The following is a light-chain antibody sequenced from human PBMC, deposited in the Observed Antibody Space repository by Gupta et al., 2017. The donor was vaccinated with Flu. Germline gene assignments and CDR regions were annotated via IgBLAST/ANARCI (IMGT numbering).Light chain of an antibody. J-gene: IGLJ3*02. CDR1: SSNIGNNY. V-gene: IGLV1-47*01. CDR3: SAWDDSLNAWV. CDR2: RND. Sequence: QSVLTQPPSASATPGQRVTISCSGSSSNIGNNYVYWYQHLPGTAPKVVIYRNDQRPSGVPDRFPGSKSGTSASLAITRLRSEDEADYYCSAWDDSLNAWVFGGGTKLSVL.